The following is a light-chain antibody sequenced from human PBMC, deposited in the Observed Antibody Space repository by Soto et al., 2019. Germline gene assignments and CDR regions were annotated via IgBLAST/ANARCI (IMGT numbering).Light chain of an antibody. Sequence: QSALTQPASVSGSPGQSITISCTGTSSDVGGYNYVSWYQQHPGKAPKLMIYDVSNRPSGVSNRFSGSKSGNTASLTISWLQAEYEAEYYCSSYTSSSHYVFGTGTKLTVL. V-gene: IGLV2-14*01. J-gene: IGLJ1*01. CDR3: SSYTSSSHYV. CDR1: SSDVGGYNY. CDR2: DVS.